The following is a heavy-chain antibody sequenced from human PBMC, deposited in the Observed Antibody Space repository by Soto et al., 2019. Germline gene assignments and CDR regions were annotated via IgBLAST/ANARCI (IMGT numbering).Heavy chain of an antibody. Sequence: PSQTLSLTCAISGDSVSSNSAAWNWIRQSPSRGLEWLGRTYYRSKWYNDYAVSVKSRISINPDTSKNQFSLQLNSVTPEDTAVYYCARVGLAFGSGYYYGMDVWGQGTTVTVSS. V-gene: IGHV6-1*01. D-gene: IGHD5-12*01. CDR3: ARVGLAFGSGYYYGMDV. CDR1: GDSVSSNSAA. CDR2: TYYRSKWYN. J-gene: IGHJ6*02.